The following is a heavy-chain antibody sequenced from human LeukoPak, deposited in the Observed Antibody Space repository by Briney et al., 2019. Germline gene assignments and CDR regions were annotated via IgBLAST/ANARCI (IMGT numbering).Heavy chain of an antibody. Sequence: GGSLRLSCAASGFTFSNAWMSWVSQAPEKGLEWVGRIKSKVNGGTIDYAGPVKGRFTISRDDSKNTLYLQMNSLRTEDTAVYYCTTTVGYSGYDWGYWGQGTLVTVSS. CDR1: GFTFSNAW. CDR3: TTTVGYSGYDWGY. V-gene: IGHV3-15*01. D-gene: IGHD5-12*01. J-gene: IGHJ4*02. CDR2: IKSKVNGGTI.